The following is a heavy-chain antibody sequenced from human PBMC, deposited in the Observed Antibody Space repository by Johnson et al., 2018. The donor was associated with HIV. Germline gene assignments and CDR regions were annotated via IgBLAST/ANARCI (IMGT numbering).Heavy chain of an antibody. V-gene: IGHV3-74*01. J-gene: IGHJ3*02. Sequence: VQLVESGGGVVQPGRSLRLSCAASRFTFSSYWMHWVRQAPGKGLVWVSRINSDGSSTSYADSVKGRFTISRDNSKNTLYLQMNSLRAEDTAVYYCAKDPRPRIHHAAFEIWGQGTMVTVSS. CDR3: AKDPRPRIHHAAFEI. CDR1: RFTFSSYW. CDR2: INSDGSST. D-gene: IGHD2/OR15-2a*01.